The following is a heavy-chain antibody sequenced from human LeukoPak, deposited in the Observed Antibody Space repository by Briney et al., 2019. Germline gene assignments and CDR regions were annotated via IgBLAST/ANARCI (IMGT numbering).Heavy chain of an antibody. CDR3: ARTLFTMIVVVFTIGDMDV. V-gene: IGHV1-2*02. Sequence: ASVKVSCKASGYTFTGYYMHWVRQAPGQGLEWMGWINPNSGGTNYAQKFQGRVTMTRDTSISTAYMELSRLRSDDTAVYYCARTLFTMIVVVFTIGDMDVWGQGTTVTVSS. CDR1: GYTFTGYY. CDR2: INPNSGGT. J-gene: IGHJ6*02. D-gene: IGHD3-22*01.